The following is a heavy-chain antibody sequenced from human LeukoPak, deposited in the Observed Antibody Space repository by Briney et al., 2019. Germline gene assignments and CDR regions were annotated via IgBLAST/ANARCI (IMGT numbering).Heavy chain of an antibody. CDR1: GDTLSSYA. J-gene: IGHJ3*02. V-gene: IGHV1-69*06. CDR3: ARSSPGPANDAFDI. D-gene: IGHD2-2*01. CDR2: GIPIFGTA. Sequence: SLRVSCKASGDTLSSYAISWGRQAPGQGLEWIWGGIPIFGTANYAQKFQGRVTISADKSTSTAYMELSSPRSEDTALSYCARSSPGPANDAFDIWGEG.